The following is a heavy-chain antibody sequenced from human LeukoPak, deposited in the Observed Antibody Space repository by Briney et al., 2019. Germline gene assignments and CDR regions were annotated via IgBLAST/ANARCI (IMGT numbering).Heavy chain of an antibody. Sequence: SETLSLTCAVSGGSISSSNWWSWVRQPPGKGLEWIGEIYHSGSTYYNPSLKSRVTISVDKSKNQFSLKLSSVTAADTAVYYCASAEDMTTVITGNSFDIWGQGTMVTVS. V-gene: IGHV4-4*02. CDR3: ASAEDMTTVITGNSFDI. J-gene: IGHJ3*02. CDR1: GGSISSSNW. CDR2: IYHSGST. D-gene: IGHD4-17*01.